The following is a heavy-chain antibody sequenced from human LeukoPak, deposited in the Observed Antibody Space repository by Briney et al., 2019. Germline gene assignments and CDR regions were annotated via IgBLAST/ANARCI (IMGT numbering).Heavy chain of an antibody. CDR2: ISGSGDKT. D-gene: IGHD3-10*01. Sequence: GGSLRLSCAASEFAFRTYARSWVRRAPGKELEGVSAISGSGDKTFYAESVRGRLTISRDNSRNTLYLQMNSLRAEDTAVYYCAKDLNYGFDSWGQGTLVTV. J-gene: IGHJ4*02. CDR1: EFAFRTYA. CDR3: AKDLNYGFDS. V-gene: IGHV3-23*01.